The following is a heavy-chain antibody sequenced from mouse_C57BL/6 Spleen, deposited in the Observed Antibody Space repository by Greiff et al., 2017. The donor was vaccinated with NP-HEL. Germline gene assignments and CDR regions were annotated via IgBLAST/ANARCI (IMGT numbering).Heavy chain of an antibody. CDR1: GYTFTDYY. D-gene: IGHD3-2*02. CDR3: ARSGSSGPPYYFDY. Sequence: EVQLQQSGPVLVKPGASVKMSCKASGYTFTDYYMNWVKQSHGKSLEWIGVINPYNGGTSYNQKFKGKATLTVDKSSSTAYMELNSLTSEDSAVYYCARSGSSGPPYYFDYWGQGTTLTVSS. V-gene: IGHV1-19*01. J-gene: IGHJ2*01. CDR2: INPYNGGT.